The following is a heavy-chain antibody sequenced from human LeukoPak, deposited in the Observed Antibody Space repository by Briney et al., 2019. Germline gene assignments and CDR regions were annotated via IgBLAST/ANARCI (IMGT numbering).Heavy chain of an antibody. D-gene: IGHD3-22*01. Sequence: PGGTLRLSCAASGFTFSSYGVSWVRQAPGKGLEWVSAISGSGGSTYYADSVKGRFTISRDNSKNTLYPQMNSLRAEDTAVYYCAKDKDYYDSSGYYLDAFDIWGQGTMVTVSS. J-gene: IGHJ3*02. V-gene: IGHV3-23*01. CDR1: GFTFSSYG. CDR3: AKDKDYYDSSGYYLDAFDI. CDR2: ISGSGGST.